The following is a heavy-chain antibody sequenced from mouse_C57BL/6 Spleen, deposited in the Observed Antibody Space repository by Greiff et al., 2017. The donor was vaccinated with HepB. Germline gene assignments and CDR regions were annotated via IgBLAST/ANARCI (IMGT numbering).Heavy chain of an antibody. Sequence: QVQLQQPGAELVMPGASVKLSCKASGYTFTSYWMHWVKQRPGQGLEWIGEIDPSDSYTNYNQNFKGKSTLTVDKSASTAYMQLSSLTSEDSAVYYCARPSYCGSSPYYAMDYWGQGTSVTVSS. CDR2: IDPSDSYT. V-gene: IGHV1-69*01. CDR3: ARPSYCGSSPYYAMDY. D-gene: IGHD1-1*01. J-gene: IGHJ4*01. CDR1: GYTFTSYW.